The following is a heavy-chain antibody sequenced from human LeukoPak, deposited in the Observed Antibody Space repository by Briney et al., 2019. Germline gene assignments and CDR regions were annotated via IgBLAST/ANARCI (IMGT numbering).Heavy chain of an antibody. CDR1: GYTFTIYD. CDR3: AAYLMSISWYREGDYFDY. J-gene: IGHJ4*02. Sequence: ASVKVSCKTSGYTFTIYDINWVRQATGQGIEWMGWMNPNSGNTAYAQKFQGRVTMTRNTSISTAYMELSSLRSEDTAVYYCAAYLMSISWYREGDYFDYWGQGSLVTVSS. V-gene: IGHV1-8*01. D-gene: IGHD6-13*01. CDR2: MNPNSGNT.